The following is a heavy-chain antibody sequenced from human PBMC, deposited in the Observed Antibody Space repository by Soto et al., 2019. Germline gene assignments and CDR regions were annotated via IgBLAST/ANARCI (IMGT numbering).Heavy chain of an antibody. CDR1: GGTFSSYA. CDR2: IIPIFGTA. V-gene: IGHV1-69*13. Sequence: ASVKVSCKASGGTFSSYAISWVRQAPGQGLEWMGGIIPIFGTANYAQKFQGRVTITADESTSTAYMELSSLRSEDTAVYYCARMGRRRAPYYYDSSGYYSPTMYYFDYWGQGTLVTVSS. CDR3: ARMGRRRAPYYYDSSGYYSPTMYYFDY. J-gene: IGHJ4*02. D-gene: IGHD3-22*01.